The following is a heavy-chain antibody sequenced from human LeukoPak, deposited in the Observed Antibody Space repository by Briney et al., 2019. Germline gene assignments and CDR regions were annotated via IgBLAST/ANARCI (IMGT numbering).Heavy chain of an antibody. CDR3: ARAYPAANNWGPNYFDY. CDR2: INHSGST. V-gene: IGHV4-34*01. D-gene: IGHD1-1*01. J-gene: IGHJ4*02. CDR1: GGSFSGYY. Sequence: SETLSLTCAVYGGSFSGYYWSWIRQPPGKGLEWIGEINHSGSTNYNPSLKSRVTISVDTSKNQFSLKLSSVTAADTAVYYCARAYPAANNWGPNYFDYWGQGTLVTVSS.